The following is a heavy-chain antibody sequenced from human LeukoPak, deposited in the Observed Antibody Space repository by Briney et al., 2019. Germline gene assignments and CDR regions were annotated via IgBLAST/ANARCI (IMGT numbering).Heavy chain of an antibody. V-gene: IGHV3-7*01. D-gene: IGHD2-2*01. J-gene: IGHJ6*03. CDR3: ARGLGCSSTSCYRYMDV. Sequence: GGSLRLSCAASGFTFSSYWLSWVRQAPGKGLEWVANINQDESEKYYVDSVKGRFTISRDNAKNSLYLQMNSLRAEDTAVYYCARGLGCSSTSCYRYMDVWGKGTTVTVSS. CDR2: INQDESEK. CDR1: GFTFSSYW.